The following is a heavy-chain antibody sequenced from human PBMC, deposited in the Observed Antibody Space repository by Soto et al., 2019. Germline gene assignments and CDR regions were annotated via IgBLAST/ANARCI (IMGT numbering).Heavy chain of an antibody. J-gene: IGHJ4*02. CDR1: GFTFSSDG. V-gene: IGHV3-30*18. D-gene: IGHD1-26*01. Sequence: QVQLVESGGGVVQPGRSLRLSCAASGFTFSSDGMHWVRQAPGKGLEWVAVISYDGSNKYYADSVKGRFTISRDNSKNTLYLQMNSLRAEDTAVYYCAKEGGYSVSWGLFDYWGQGTLVTVSS. CDR3: AKEGGYSVSWGLFDY. CDR2: ISYDGSNK.